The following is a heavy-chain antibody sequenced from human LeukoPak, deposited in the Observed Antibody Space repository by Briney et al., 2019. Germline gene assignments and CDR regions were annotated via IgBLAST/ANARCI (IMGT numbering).Heavy chain of an antibody. D-gene: IGHD3-10*01. CDR2: FDPEDGET. CDR1: GYTLTELS. CDR3: VKPDRFIYYDSGSQYYYYYMDV. Sequence: ASVKVSCKVSGYTLTELSMHWVRQAPGKGLEWMGGFDPEDGETIYAQKFQGRVTMTEDTATDTAYMELSSLRPGDTAVYYCVKPDRFIYYDSGSQYYYYYMDVWGKGTTVTVSS. V-gene: IGHV1-24*01. J-gene: IGHJ6*03.